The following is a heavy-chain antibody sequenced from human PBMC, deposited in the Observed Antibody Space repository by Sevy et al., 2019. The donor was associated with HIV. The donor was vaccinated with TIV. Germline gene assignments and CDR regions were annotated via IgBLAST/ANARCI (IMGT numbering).Heavy chain of an antibody. D-gene: IGHD3-10*01. V-gene: IGHV4-39*01. J-gene: IGHJ4*02. CDR1: GGSINTPDHY. Sequence: SETLSLTCTVSGGSINTPDHYWGWVRQPPGKRLEWIGFVYYTGSTHYNPSLKSRLTISADTSNNQFFLRLTSVTAADTAIYFCARRGYFGSGTYLDYWGRGTLVTVSS. CDR3: ARRGYFGSGTYLDY. CDR2: VYYTGST.